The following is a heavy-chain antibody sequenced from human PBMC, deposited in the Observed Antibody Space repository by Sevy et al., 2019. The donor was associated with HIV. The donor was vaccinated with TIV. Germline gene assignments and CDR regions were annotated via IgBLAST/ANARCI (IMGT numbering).Heavy chain of an antibody. D-gene: IGHD6-6*01. CDR3: ARGLEQLVSYYYGMDV. Sequence: ASVKVSCKASGYTFTGYYMHWVRQAPGQGLEWMGRINPNSGGTNYAQKFQGRVTMTRDTSISTAYMELSRLRSDDTAVYYCARGLEQLVSYYYGMDVWGQWTTVTVSS. V-gene: IGHV1-2*06. J-gene: IGHJ6*02. CDR1: GYTFTGYY. CDR2: INPNSGGT.